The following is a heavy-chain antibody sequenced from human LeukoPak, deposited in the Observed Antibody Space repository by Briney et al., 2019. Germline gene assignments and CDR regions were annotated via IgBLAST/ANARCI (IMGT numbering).Heavy chain of an antibody. CDR2: INHSGST. CDR1: GGSISSGGYY. D-gene: IGHD7-27*01. V-gene: IGHV4-30-2*01. Sequence: SQTLSLTCTVSGGSISSGGYYWSWIRQPPGKGLEWIGEINHSGSTNYNPSLKSRVTISVDTSKNQFSLKLSSVTAADTAVYYCARGLRSWGIKARLGYWGQGTLVTVSS. CDR3: ARGLRSWGIKARLGY. J-gene: IGHJ4*02.